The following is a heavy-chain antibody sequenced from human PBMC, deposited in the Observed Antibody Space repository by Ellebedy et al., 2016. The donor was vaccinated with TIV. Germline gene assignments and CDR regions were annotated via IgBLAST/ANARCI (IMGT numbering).Heavy chain of an antibody. J-gene: IGHJ4*02. Sequence: GESLKLSCAASGFRVSGKYMNWVRQAPGKGLEWVSVIYPIGYTHYADPVKGRFSVSRDDSNNTLYLQMNIRRADDTDVYYCATYPDGVYGDTSAYWGRGTLVTVSS. D-gene: IGHD4-17*01. CDR3: ATYPDGVYGDTSAY. CDR1: GFRVSGKY. CDR2: IYPIGYT. V-gene: IGHV3-53*01.